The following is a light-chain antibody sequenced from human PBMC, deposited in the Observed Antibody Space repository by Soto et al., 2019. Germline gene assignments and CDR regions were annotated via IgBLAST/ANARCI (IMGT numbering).Light chain of an antibody. J-gene: IGKJ4*01. CDR3: QQYSSTPVT. V-gene: IGKV4-1*01. CDR1: QTILYSSNNKNY. CDR2: WAS. Sequence: DIVMTQSPDSLAVSLGERATINCKSSQTILYSSNNKNYLTWYQQKPGQPPKPLIYWASTRESGVPDRFSGSGSGTDFPLTISSLQAEDVAVYYCQQYSSTPVTFGGGTKVEIK.